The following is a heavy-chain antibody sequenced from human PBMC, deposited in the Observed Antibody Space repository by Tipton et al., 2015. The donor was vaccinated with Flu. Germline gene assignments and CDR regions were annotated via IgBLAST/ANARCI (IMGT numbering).Heavy chain of an antibody. CDR1: GASIGGPYC. CDR3: AKQVDSWFYFHF. Sequence: TLSLTCSVSGASIGGPYCWGWVRQPPGKGLEWIGNLCPGSPYYNPSLKSRVTISVDTSKNQFSLALTSVTAADTAIYYCAKQVDSWFYFHFWGQGTLVTVSS. D-gene: IGHD6-13*01. J-gene: IGHJ4*02. V-gene: IGHV4-38-2*01. CDR2: LCPGSP.